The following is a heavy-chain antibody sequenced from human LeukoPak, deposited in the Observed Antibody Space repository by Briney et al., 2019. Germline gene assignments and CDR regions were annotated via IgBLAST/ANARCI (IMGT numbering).Heavy chain of an antibody. CDR2: ITGDGGST. Sequence: GGSLRLSCAASGFAFANYAMAWVRQAPGKGLNWVTGITGDGGSTYYADSVKGRSTISRDNPKNTLYLQMNSLRVEDTAVYYCAKRDYSQSSDYFPLFDTWGQGTLVTVSS. J-gene: IGHJ4*02. CDR1: GFAFANYA. CDR3: AKRDYSQSSDYFPLFDT. V-gene: IGHV3-23*01. D-gene: IGHD3-22*01.